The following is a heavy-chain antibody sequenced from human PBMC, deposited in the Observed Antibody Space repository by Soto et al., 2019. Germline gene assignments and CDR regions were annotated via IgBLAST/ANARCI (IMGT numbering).Heavy chain of an antibody. J-gene: IGHJ4*02. CDR2: IYYSGST. CDR3: ARERGSSSWLSYFDY. CDR1: GGSISSGGYY. D-gene: IGHD6-13*01. Sequence: SETLSLTCTVSGGSISSGGYYWSWIRQHPGKGLEWIGYIYYSGSTYYNPSLKRRVTISVDTSKNQFSLKLSSVTAADTAVYYCARERGSSSWLSYFDYWGQGTLVTVSS. V-gene: IGHV4-31*03.